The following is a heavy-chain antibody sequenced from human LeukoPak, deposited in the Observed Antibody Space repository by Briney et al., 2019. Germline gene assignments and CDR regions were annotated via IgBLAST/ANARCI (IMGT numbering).Heavy chain of an antibody. D-gene: IGHD2-15*01. CDR3: AKDIVVVVAATPAFDY. Sequence: PGGSLRLSCAASGFTFSSYAMSWVRQAPGKGLEWVSAISGSGGSTYYADSVKGRFTISRDNSKNTLYLQMNSLRAEDTAVYYCAKDIVVVVAATPAFDYWGQGTLVTVSS. J-gene: IGHJ4*02. CDR1: GFTFSSYA. CDR2: ISGSGGST. V-gene: IGHV3-23*01.